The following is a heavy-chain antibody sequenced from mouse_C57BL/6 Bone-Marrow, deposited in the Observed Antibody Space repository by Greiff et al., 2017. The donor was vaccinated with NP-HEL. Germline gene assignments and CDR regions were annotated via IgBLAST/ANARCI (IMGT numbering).Heavy chain of an antibody. Sequence: EVQLQQSGPELVKPGASVKISCKASGYTFTDYYMNWVKQSHGKSLEWIGDINPNNGGTSYNQKFKGKATLTVDKSSSTDYMELRSLTSEDSAVYYCARESTTVPLAYWGQGTLVTVSA. CDR2: INPNNGGT. J-gene: IGHJ3*01. D-gene: IGHD1-1*01. CDR1: GYTFTDYY. CDR3: ARESTTVPLAY. V-gene: IGHV1-26*01.